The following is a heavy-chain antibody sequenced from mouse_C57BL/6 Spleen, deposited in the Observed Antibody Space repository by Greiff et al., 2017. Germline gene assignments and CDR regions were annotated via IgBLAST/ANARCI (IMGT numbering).Heavy chain of an antibody. D-gene: IGHD5-1*01. J-gene: IGHJ1*03. CDR2: IDPSDSYT. Sequence: QVQLQQPGAELVMPGASVKLSCKASGYTFTSYWMHWVKQRPGQGLEWIGEIDPSDSYTNYNQKFKGKSTLTVDKSSSTAYMQLSSLTSEDSAVYYCARVPTTSYRYFDVWGTGTTVTVSS. CDR3: ARVPTTSYRYFDV. V-gene: IGHV1-69*01. CDR1: GYTFTSYW.